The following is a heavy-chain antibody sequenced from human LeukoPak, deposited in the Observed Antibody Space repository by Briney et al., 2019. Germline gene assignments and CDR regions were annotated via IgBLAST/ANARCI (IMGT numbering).Heavy chain of an antibody. Sequence: PGGSLRLSCAASGFTFSDYYMSWIRQAPGKGLEWVSYISGSGGTIYYADSVKGRFTISRDNAKNSLYLQMNSLRAEDTAVYYCARLPLLVGSYYQNYYYGMDVWGQGPTVTVSS. V-gene: IGHV3-11*01. CDR3: ARLPLLVGSYYQNYYYGMDV. CDR2: ISGSGGTI. J-gene: IGHJ6*02. D-gene: IGHD1-26*01. CDR1: GFTFSDYY.